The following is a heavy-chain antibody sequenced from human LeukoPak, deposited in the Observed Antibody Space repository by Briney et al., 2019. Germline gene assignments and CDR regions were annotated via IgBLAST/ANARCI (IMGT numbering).Heavy chain of an antibody. CDR2: ISAYNGNT. Sequence: ASVKVSCKASGYTFTSYGISWVRQAPGQGLEWMGWISAYNGNTNYAQKLQGRVTMTTDTSTSTAYKELRSLRSDDTAVYYCARDLRFLEWLFMDVWGQGTTVTVSS. J-gene: IGHJ6*02. CDR3: ARDLRFLEWLFMDV. D-gene: IGHD3-3*01. V-gene: IGHV1-18*01. CDR1: GYTFTSYG.